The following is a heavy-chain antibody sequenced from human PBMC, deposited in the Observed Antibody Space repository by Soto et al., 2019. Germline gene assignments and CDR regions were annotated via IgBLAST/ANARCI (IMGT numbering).Heavy chain of an antibody. CDR3: ARRRLGAARRDFDY. J-gene: IGHJ4*02. CDR2: INHSGST. CDR1: GGSFSGYY. D-gene: IGHD6-6*01. V-gene: IGHV4-34*01. Sequence: SETLSLTCAVYGGSFSGYYWSWIRQPPGKGLEWIGEINHSGSTNYNPSLKSRVTISVDTSKNQFSLKLSSVTAADTAVYYCARRRLGAARRDFDYWGQGTLVTVS.